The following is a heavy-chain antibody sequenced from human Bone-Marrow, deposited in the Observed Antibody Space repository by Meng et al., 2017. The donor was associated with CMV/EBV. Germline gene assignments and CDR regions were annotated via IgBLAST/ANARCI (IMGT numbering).Heavy chain of an antibody. CDR3: ARVNDFWSGSYKWFDP. J-gene: IGHJ5*02. CDR1: GTFSSYA. D-gene: IGHD3-3*01. V-gene: IGHV1-69*06. Sequence: GTFSSYAISWVRQGTGQGLEGMGGIIHIFGTANDAQKFQGRVTITADKSTSTAYMEQSSLRSEDTAVYYCARVNDFWSGSYKWFDPWGQGTLVTVSS. CDR2: IIHIFGTA.